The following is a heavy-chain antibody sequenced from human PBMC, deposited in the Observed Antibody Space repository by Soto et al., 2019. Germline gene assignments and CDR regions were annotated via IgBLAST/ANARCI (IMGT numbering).Heavy chain of an antibody. CDR3: ARHYYDSSGSKIYYFDY. CDR1: GGTFSSYA. D-gene: IGHD3-22*01. J-gene: IGHJ4*02. Sequence: QVQLVQSGAEVKKPGSSVKVSCKASGGTFSSYAISWVRQAPGQGLEWMGGIIPIFGTANYAQKFQGRVTITADESTSTAYMELSSLRSDDTAVYYCARHYYDSSGSKIYYFDYWGQGTLVTVSS. V-gene: IGHV1-69*01. CDR2: IIPIFGTA.